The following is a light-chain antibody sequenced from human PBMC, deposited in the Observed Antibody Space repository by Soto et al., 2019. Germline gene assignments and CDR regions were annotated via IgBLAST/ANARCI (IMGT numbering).Light chain of an antibody. CDR2: EVS. J-gene: IGLJ3*02. CDR3: SSYTSSSTRV. V-gene: IGLV2-14*01. Sequence: QSVLTQPASVSGPPGQSITISCTGTSSDVGGYNYVSWYQQHPGKAPKLMIYEVSNRPSGVSNRFSGSKSGNTASLTISGLQAEDEADYYCSSYTSSSTRVFGGGTKLTVL. CDR1: SSDVGGYNY.